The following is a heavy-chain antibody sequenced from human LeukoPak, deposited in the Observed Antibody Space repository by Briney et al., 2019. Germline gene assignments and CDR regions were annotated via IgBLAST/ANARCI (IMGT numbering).Heavy chain of an antibody. D-gene: IGHD3-16*02. V-gene: IGHV1-18*01. CDR3: ARGEKVKSYYDYVWGSYRPAQSDAFDI. CDR1: GYTFTSYG. J-gene: IGHJ3*02. Sequence: GASVKVSCKASGYTFTSYGISWVRQAPGQGLEWMGWISAYNGNTNYAQKLQGRVTMTTDTSTSTAYMELRSLRSDDTAVYYCARGEKVKSYYDYVWGSYRPAQSDAFDIWGQGTMVTVSS. CDR2: ISAYNGNT.